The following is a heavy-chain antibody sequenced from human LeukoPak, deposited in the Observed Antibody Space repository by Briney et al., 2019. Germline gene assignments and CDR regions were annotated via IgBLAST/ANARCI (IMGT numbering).Heavy chain of an antibody. Sequence: SETLSLTCTVSGDSISIYYWSWVRQPAGKGLEWIGRVYTSGLTYYSPSLKSRVTMSVETSKNQFSLKLNSVTAADTAVYYCARGWGMATDYWGQGTLVTVSS. CDR1: GDSISIYY. CDR3: ARGWGMATDY. D-gene: IGHD3-16*01. V-gene: IGHV4-4*07. J-gene: IGHJ4*02. CDR2: VYTSGLT.